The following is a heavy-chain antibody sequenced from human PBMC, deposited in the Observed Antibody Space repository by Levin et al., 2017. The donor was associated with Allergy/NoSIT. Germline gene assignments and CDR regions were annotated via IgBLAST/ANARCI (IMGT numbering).Heavy chain of an antibody. CDR3: AKGGFSSGQPYYYYYMDV. D-gene: IGHD6-19*01. CDR1: GFTVSSRY. J-gene: IGHJ6*03. CDR2: IYSGGNT. Sequence: LGESLKISCAASGFTVSSRYMTWVRQAPGKGLEWVSVIYSGGNTFYADSVKGRFTISRDDSKNTLYLQMNSLRAEDTAMYYCAKGGFSSGQPYYYYYMDVWGKGTTVTVSS. V-gene: IGHV3-53*01.